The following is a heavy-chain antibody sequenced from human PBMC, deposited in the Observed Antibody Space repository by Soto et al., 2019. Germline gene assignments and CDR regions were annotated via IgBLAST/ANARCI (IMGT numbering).Heavy chain of an antibody. J-gene: IGHJ4*02. D-gene: IGHD3-22*01. CDR1: GYSFTRYW. Sequence: GESLKISCKVSGYSFTRYWIGWVRQMPWKGLEWMGIIYPGDSATRYSPSFQGQVTISADKSISTAYRQWSSLKASDTAMYYCARMWVLLPNGPLDKWGQGTLITVA. CDR2: IYPGDSAT. CDR3: ARMWVLLPNGPLDK. V-gene: IGHV5-51*01.